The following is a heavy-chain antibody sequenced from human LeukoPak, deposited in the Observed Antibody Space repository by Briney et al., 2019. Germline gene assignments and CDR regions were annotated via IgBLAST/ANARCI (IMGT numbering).Heavy chain of an antibody. CDR2: IKQDGSDK. D-gene: IGHD1-7*01. CDR3: ARLIGTTNFDY. J-gene: IGHJ4*02. V-gene: IGHV3-7*01. Sequence: PGGSLRLSCAASGFTFSDYWMTWVRQAPGKGLEWVANIKQDGSDKHYVDSVKGRFTISRDNAKNSLYLQMNSLRAEDTAVYYCARLIGTTNFDYWGQGTLVTVSS. CDR1: GFTFSDYW.